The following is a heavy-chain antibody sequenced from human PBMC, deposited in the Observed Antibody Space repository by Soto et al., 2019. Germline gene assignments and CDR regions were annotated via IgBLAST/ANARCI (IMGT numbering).Heavy chain of an antibody. V-gene: IGHV1-18*01. D-gene: IGHD2-8*01. CDR2: ISPYNSNT. Sequence: QVQLVQSGAEVKKPGASVKVSCKASGYTFTSYGITWVRQAPGQGLEWMGWISPYNSNTKYAQKFQARVTMTTDTSTSTAYMELRRLRSDDTDVHYCARGQWVDYYYGMDVWGQGTTVTVSS. CDR3: ARGQWVDYYYGMDV. J-gene: IGHJ6*02. CDR1: GYTFTSYG.